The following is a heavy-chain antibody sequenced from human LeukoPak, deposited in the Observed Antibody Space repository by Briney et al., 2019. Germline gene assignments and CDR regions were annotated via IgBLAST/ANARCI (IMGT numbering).Heavy chain of an antibody. Sequence: PSETLSLTCTVSGGSISSYYWSWLRQPPGKGLEWIGYIYYSGSINYNPSLKSRVTISVDTSKNQFSLKLSSVTAADTAVYYCARQVGYSSSQDYYMDVWGKGTTVTVSS. V-gene: IGHV4-59*01. CDR3: ARQVGYSSSQDYYMDV. CDR2: IYYSGSI. CDR1: GGSISSYY. D-gene: IGHD6-6*01. J-gene: IGHJ6*03.